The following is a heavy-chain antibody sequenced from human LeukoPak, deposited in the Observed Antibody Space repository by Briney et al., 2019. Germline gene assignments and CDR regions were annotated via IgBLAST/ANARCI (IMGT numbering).Heavy chain of an antibody. CDR3: AREGEFLRWMSGCGMDV. J-gene: IGHJ6*02. CDR2: ISAYNGNT. CDR1: GYTFTSYG. V-gene: IGHV1-18*01. D-gene: IGHD3-3*01. Sequence: GASVKVSCMASGYTFTSYGISWVRQAPGQGLEWMGWISAYNGNTNYAQKLQGRVTMTTDTSTSTAYMELRSLRSDDTAVYYCAREGEFLRWMSGCGMDVWGQGTTVTVSS.